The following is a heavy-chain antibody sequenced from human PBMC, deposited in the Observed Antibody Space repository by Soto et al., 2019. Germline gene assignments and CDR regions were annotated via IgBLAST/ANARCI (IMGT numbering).Heavy chain of an antibody. J-gene: IGHJ6*03. CDR3: ASGNSGRSDYYYYYLDV. Sequence: PGGSLRLSCAASGFTFSSYGMHWVRQAPGKGLEWVAVIWYDGSNKYYADYVKGRFTISRDNSKNTLYLQMNSLRAEDTAVFYCASGNSGRSDYYYYYLDVWGKGTTVSVAS. D-gene: IGHD3-10*01. V-gene: IGHV3-33*01. CDR2: IWYDGSNK. CDR1: GFTFSSYG.